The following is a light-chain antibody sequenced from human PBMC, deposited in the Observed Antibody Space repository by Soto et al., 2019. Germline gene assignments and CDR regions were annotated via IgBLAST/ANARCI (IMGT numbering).Light chain of an antibody. J-gene: IGLJ2*01. CDR2: EGT. CDR3: CSYAGSSTFDVV. CDR1: SSDVGSYYL. V-gene: IGLV2-23*03. Sequence: QSALTQPASVSGSPGQSITISCTGSSSDVGSYYLVSWYQHHQGKAPKLMIYEGTKRPSGVSNRFSGSKSGNTASLTISGLQAEDEADYYCCSYAGSSTFDVVFGGGTKLTVL.